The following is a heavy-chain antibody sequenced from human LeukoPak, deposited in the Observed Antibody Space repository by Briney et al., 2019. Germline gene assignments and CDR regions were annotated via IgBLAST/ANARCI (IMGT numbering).Heavy chain of an antibody. CDR2: INHSGST. J-gene: IGHJ4*02. V-gene: IGHV4-34*01. Sequence: PSETLSLTCAVYGGSFSGYYWSWIRQPPGKGLEWIGEINHSGSTNYNPSLKSRVTISVDTSKNQFSLKVSSVTAADTAVYYCARTGFSLFDYWGQGTLVTVSS. CDR3: ARTGFSLFDY. D-gene: IGHD2-15*01. CDR1: GGSFSGYY.